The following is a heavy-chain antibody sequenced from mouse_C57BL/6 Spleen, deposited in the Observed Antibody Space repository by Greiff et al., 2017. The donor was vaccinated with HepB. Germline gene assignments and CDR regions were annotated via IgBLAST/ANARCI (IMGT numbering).Heavy chain of an antibody. V-gene: IGHV1-54*01. CDR2: INPGSGGT. CDR3: ARELQGYFDY. Sequence: QVQLQQSGAELVRPGTSVKVSCKASGYAFTNYLLEWVKQRPGQGLEWIGVINPGSGGTNYNEKCKGKSTLTADKSSSTAYMQLISLTSEDSAVYVCARELQGYFDYWGQGTTLTVSS. J-gene: IGHJ2*01. D-gene: IGHD1-3*01. CDR1: GYAFTNYL.